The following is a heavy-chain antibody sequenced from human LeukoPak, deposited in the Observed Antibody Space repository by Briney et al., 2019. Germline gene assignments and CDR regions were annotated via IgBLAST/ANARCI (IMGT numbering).Heavy chain of an antibody. CDR2: ISGGADNA. CDR3: ARDPLLGDTWFEFLDL. Sequence: PGGSLRLSCTASGFIFSDYAMSWVRQAPGKRLERVAAISGGADNALYADSLKGRFTISRDNSKNTLHLQVNSLRAEDTAVYYCARDPLLGDTWFEFLDLWGQGALVTVSS. CDR1: GFIFSDYA. J-gene: IGHJ5*02. D-gene: IGHD3-10*01. V-gene: IGHV3-23*01.